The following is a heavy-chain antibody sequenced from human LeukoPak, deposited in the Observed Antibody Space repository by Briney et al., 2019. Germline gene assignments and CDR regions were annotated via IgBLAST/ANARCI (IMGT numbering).Heavy chain of an antibody. J-gene: IGHJ4*02. CDR1: GFTFGDYA. D-gene: IGHD3-16*02. V-gene: IGHV3-49*03. CDR2: IRSKAYGGTT. CDR3: TRVGDYVWGSYRPIDY. Sequence: PGGSLRLSCTASGFTFGDYAMSWFRQAPGKGLEWVGFIRSKAYGGTTEYAASVKGRFTISRDDSKSIAYLQMNSLKTEDTAVYYCTRVGDYVWGSYRPIDYWGQGTLVTVSS.